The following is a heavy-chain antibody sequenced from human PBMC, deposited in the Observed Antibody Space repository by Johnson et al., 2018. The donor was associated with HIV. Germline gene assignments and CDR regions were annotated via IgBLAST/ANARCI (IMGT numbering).Heavy chain of an antibody. D-gene: IGHD5-18*01. V-gene: IGHV3-30*04. J-gene: IGHJ3*02. CDR3: ARLPSGYSRDDLDI. CDR2: ISYDGSNK. Sequence: VQLVESGGGVVQPGRSLRLSCAASGFTFSSYAMHWVRQAPGKGLEWVAVISYDGSNKYYADSVQGRFTISRDNSKNTLYLQMNSLRAEDTAVYYCARLPSGYSRDDLDIWGQGTMVTVSS. CDR1: GFTFSSYA.